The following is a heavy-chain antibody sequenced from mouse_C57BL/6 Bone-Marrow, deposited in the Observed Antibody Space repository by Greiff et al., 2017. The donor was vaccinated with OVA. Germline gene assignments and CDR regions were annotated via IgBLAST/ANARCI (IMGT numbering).Heavy chain of an antibody. CDR1: GYTFTSYW. Sequence: QVQLQQSGAELVRPGTSVKLSCKASGYTFTSYWMHWVKQRPGQGLEWIGVIDPSDSYTNYNQKFKGKATLTVDTSSSTAYMQLSSLTSEDSAVYYCASYYYGSSSLYYFDYWGQGTTLTVSS. CDR3: ASYYYGSSSLYYFDY. CDR2: IDPSDSYT. D-gene: IGHD1-1*01. J-gene: IGHJ2*01. V-gene: IGHV1-59*01.